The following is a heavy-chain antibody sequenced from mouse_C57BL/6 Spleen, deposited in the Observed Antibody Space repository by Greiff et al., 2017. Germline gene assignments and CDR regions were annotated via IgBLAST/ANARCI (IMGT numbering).Heavy chain of an antibody. D-gene: IGHD2-4*01. V-gene: IGHV1-52*01. Sequence: VQLKQPGAELVRPGSSVKLSCKASGYTFTSYWMHWVKQRPIQGLEWIGNIDPSDSETHYNQKFKDKATLTVDKSSSTAYMQLSSLTSEDSAVYYCARIYYDYDVRYFDVWGTGTTVTVSS. CDR2: IDPSDSET. J-gene: IGHJ1*03. CDR1: GYTFTSYW. CDR3: ARIYYDYDVRYFDV.